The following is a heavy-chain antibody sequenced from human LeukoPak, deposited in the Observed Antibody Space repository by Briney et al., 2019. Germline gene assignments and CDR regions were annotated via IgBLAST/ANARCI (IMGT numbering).Heavy chain of an antibody. J-gene: IGHJ3*02. CDR3: ASLILGYYDSSGYRYYDAFDI. V-gene: IGHV1-46*01. Sequence: GASVKVSCKASGYTFTSYYMHWVRQAPGQGLEWMGIINPSGGSTSYAQKFQGRVTMTRDTSTSTVYMELSSLRSEDTAVYYCASLILGYYDSSGYRYYDAFDIWGQGTMVTVSS. D-gene: IGHD3-22*01. CDR1: GYTFTSYY. CDR2: INPSGGST.